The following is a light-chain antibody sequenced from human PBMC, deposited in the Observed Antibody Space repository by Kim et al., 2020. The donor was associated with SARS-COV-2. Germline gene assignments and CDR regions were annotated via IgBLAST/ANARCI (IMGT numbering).Light chain of an antibody. V-gene: IGLV4-69*01. CDR3: QTWGTGIQV. CDR2: LNSDGSH. CDR1: SGHSSYA. Sequence: QPVLTQSPSASASLRASVKLTCTLSSGHSSYAIAWHQQQPEKGPRYLMKLNSDGSHSKGDGIPDRFSGSSSGAERYLTISSLQSEDEADYYCQTWGTGIQVFGGGTKVTVL. J-gene: IGLJ3*02.